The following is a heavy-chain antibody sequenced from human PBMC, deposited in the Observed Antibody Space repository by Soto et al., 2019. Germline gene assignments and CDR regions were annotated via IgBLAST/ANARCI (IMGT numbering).Heavy chain of an antibody. CDR3: ASTGVPAIPDAFDI. J-gene: IGHJ3*02. CDR2: IIPIFGTA. D-gene: IGHD2-21*02. V-gene: IGHV1-69*13. Sequence: SVKVSCKASGGTFSSYAISWVRQAPGQVLEWMGVIIPIFGTANYAQKFQGRVTITADEPTSTAYMELSSLRSEDTAVDYCASTGVPAIPDAFDIGGQGTMVPVSS. CDR1: GGTFSSYA.